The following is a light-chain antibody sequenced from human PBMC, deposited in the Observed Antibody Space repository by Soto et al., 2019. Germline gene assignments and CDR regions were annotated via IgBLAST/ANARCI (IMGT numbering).Light chain of an antibody. V-gene: IGLV1-40*01. CDR3: QSYENSRTGFYV. J-gene: IGLJ1*01. CDR1: SSDIGAGFD. Sequence: QSVLTQPPSVSGAPGQRVTISCTASSSDIGAGFDVHWYQHLPGTAPKLLIYGNTNRPSGVPGRFSGSKSGTSASLVITGLQAEDEADYYCQSYENSRTGFYVFGTGTKLTVL. CDR2: GNT.